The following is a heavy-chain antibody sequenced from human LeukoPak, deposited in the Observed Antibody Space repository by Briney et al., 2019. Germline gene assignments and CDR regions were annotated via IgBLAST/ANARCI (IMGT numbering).Heavy chain of an antibody. Sequence: PGGSLRLSCAASGFTFSSYWMSWVRQAPGKGLEWVSAISGSGGSTYYADSVKGRFTISRDNSKNTLYLQMNSLRAEDTAVYYCAKGVMGATRGGYWGQGTLVTVSS. CDR2: ISGSGGST. J-gene: IGHJ4*02. V-gene: IGHV3-23*01. D-gene: IGHD1-26*01. CDR3: AKGVMGATRGGY. CDR1: GFTFSSYW.